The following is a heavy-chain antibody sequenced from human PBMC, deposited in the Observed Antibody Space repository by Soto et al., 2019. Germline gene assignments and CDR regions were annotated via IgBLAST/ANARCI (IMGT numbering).Heavy chain of an antibody. D-gene: IGHD4-17*01. CDR2: INHSGST. CDR3: ASGAPYGDPTLYYYGMDV. V-gene: IGHV4-34*01. Sequence: PSETLSLTCAVYGGSFSGYYWSWIRQPPGKGLEWIGEINHSGSTNYNPSLKSRVTISVDTSKNQFSLKLSSVTAADTAVYYCASGAPYGDPTLYYYGMDVWGQGTTVTGLL. CDR1: GGSFSGYY. J-gene: IGHJ6*02.